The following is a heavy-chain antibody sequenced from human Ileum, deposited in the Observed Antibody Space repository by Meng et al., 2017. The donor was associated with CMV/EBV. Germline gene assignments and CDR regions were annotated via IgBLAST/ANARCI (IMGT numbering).Heavy chain of an antibody. Sequence: SGFIFSDYVMTGVQQAPGKGLEWVSTFRGSYVDTYYADSVRCRFTISRDNSKNMLYLQMNSLRAEDTALYYCTKKAQYGDYTQWFDPWGQGTLVTVSS. CDR3: TKKAQYGDYTQWFDP. J-gene: IGHJ5*02. V-gene: IGHV3-23*01. D-gene: IGHD4-17*01. CDR1: GFIFSDYV. CDR2: FRGSYVDT.